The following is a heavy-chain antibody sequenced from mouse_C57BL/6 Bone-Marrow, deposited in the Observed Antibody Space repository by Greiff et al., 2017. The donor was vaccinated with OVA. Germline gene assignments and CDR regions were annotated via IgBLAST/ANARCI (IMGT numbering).Heavy chain of an antibody. CDR2: ISDGGSYT. CDR1: GFTFSSYA. CDR3: ARDGYYGSSLYAMDY. V-gene: IGHV5-4*01. Sequence: EVKLVESGGGLVKPGGSLKLSCAASGFTFSSYAMSWVRQTPEKRLEWVATISDGGSYTYYPDNVKGRLTLSRDNAKNNLYLQMSHLKSDDTAMYYCARDGYYGSSLYAMDYWGQGTSVTVSS. J-gene: IGHJ4*01. D-gene: IGHD1-1*01.